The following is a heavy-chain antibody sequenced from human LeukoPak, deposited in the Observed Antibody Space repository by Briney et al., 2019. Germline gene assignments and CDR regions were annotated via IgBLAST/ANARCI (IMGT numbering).Heavy chain of an antibody. D-gene: IGHD3-3*01. V-gene: IGHV3-7*03. CDR3: ARDQYDTWSRRGNFDS. Sequence: GGSLRLSCAASGLTFSSHWMHWVRQAPGKGLEWAANIKLDGSEKNYVDSVKGRFTISRDNTKNSLYLQMNSLGVEDTAVFYCARDQYDTWSRRGNFDSWGQGTLVIVSS. J-gene: IGHJ4*02. CDR1: GLTFSSHW. CDR2: IKLDGSEK.